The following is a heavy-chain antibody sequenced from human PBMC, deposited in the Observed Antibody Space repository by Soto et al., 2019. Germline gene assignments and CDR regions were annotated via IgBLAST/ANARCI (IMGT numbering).Heavy chain of an antibody. Sequence: GGALALGCATSGFAFSHYAMDWVRQAPGRGLDLVAVISYDGSNKYYADSVKGRFTISIDNSKNTLFLQMNSLGAEDTALYYCARDCDDSTAYYKYYHFGMDVWGQGTPVTVSS. D-gene: IGHD3-22*01. CDR2: ISYDGSNK. CDR3: ARDCDDSTAYYKYYHFGMDV. J-gene: IGHJ6*01. V-gene: IGHV3-30-3*01. CDR1: GFAFSHYA.